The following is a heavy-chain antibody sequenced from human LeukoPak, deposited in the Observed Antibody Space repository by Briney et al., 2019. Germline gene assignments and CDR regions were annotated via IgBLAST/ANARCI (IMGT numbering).Heavy chain of an antibody. Sequence: GGSLRLSCAASGFTFSTHAMSWVRQAPGKGLEWVSFIYSDNTHYSDSVKGRFTISRDNSKNTLYLQMNSLRAEATAVYYCARRAGAYSHPYDYWGQGTLVTVSS. J-gene: IGHJ4*02. CDR2: IYSDNT. CDR3: ARRAGAYSHPYDY. CDR1: GFTFSTHA. D-gene: IGHD4/OR15-4a*01. V-gene: IGHV3-53*01.